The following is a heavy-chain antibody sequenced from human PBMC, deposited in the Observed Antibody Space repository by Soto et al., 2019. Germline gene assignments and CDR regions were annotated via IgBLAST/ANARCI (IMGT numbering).Heavy chain of an antibody. CDR2: IYYSGST. CDR3: ARHSIYYFDY. CDR1: GGSISSSSYY. J-gene: IGHJ4*02. Sequence: SSETLSLTCTVSGGSISSSSYYWGWIRQPPGKGLEWIGSIYYSGSTYYNPSLKSRVTISVDTSKNQFSLKLSSVTAADTAVYYCARHSIYYFDYWGQGTLVTVYS. V-gene: IGHV4-39*01. D-gene: IGHD3-3*01.